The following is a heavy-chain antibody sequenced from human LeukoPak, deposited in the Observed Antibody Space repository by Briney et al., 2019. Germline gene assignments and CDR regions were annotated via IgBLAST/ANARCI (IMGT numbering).Heavy chain of an antibody. CDR1: GDTFNSVA. CDR3: AGNYYDSSGYLGY. V-gene: IGHV1-69*05. D-gene: IGHD3-22*01. Sequence: ASVKVSCKASGDTFNSVALSWVRLAPGQGLEWMGGIIPIFGTANYAQKFQGRVTITTDESTSTAYMELSSLRSEDTAVYYCAGNYYDSSGYLGYWGQGTLVTVSS. CDR2: IIPIFGTA. J-gene: IGHJ4*02.